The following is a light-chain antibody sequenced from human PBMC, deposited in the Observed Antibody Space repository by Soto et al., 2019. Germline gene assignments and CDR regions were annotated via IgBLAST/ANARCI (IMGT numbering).Light chain of an antibody. CDR3: SSYAGSNHFV. J-gene: IGLJ1*01. V-gene: IGLV2-8*01. CDR1: SSDVGYYDY. Sequence: QAAVTPPRSASGFPAQSVAISCTGTSSDVGYYDYVSWYQQHPGKAPKLVIYEVTKRPSGVPDRVSASKSGNTASLTVSGLRAEDEADYYCSSYAGSNHFVFGSGTKVTVL. CDR2: EVT.